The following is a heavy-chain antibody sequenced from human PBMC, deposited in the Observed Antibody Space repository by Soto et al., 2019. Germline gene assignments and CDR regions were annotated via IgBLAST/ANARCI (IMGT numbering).Heavy chain of an antibody. CDR3: ARRLDPLQYSDY. CDR1: GFTFDDYG. V-gene: IGHV3-48*02. Sequence: GGSLRLSCSASGFTFDDYGMNWVRQAPGKRLEWVSFISFSGNTIYYADSVRGRFTISRDNAKSTLFLQMNSLRDDDTATYYCARRLDPLQYSDYWGRGTLVTVSS. D-gene: IGHD5-18*01. J-gene: IGHJ4*02. CDR2: ISFSGNTI.